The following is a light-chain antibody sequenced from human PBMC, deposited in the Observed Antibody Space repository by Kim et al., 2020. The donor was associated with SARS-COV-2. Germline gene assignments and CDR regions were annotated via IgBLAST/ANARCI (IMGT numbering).Light chain of an antibody. CDR1: KLGDKY. V-gene: IGLV3-1*01. Sequence: SYELTQPPSVSVSPGQTASITCSGDKLGDKYACWYQQKPGQSPVLVIYQDSKRPSGIPERFSGSNSGITATLTISGTQAMDEADYYCQAWDSSLHVVFGG. CDR3: QAWDSSLHVV. CDR2: QDS. J-gene: IGLJ2*01.